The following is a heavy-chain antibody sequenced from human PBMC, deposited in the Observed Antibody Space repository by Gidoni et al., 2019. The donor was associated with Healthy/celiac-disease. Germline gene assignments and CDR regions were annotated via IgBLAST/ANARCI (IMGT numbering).Heavy chain of an antibody. CDR2: INHSGST. D-gene: IGHD6-13*01. Sequence: QVQLQQWGAGLLKPSESLSLTCAVYGGSFSVYYWSWIRQPPGKGLEWIGKINHSGSTNYNPSLKSRVTISVDTSKNQFSLKLSSVTAADTAVYYCARLVRVAAAGLYYYYYGMDVWGQGTTVTVSS. V-gene: IGHV4-34*01. J-gene: IGHJ6*02. CDR3: ARLVRVAAAGLYYYYYGMDV. CDR1: GGSFSVYY.